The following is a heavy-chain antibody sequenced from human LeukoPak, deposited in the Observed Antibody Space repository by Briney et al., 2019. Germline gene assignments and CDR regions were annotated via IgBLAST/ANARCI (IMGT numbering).Heavy chain of an antibody. V-gene: IGHV3-23*01. Sequence: PGGSLRLSCAASGFTFSSYAMSWVRQAPGKGLEWVSAISGSGGSTYYADSVKGRFTISRDNPKNTLYLQMNSLRAEDTAVYYCAKDAIPPTLRPYYYDSSGYYDYWGQGTLVTVSS. CDR1: GFTFSSYA. CDR2: ISGSGGST. CDR3: AKDAIPPTLRPYYYDSSGYYDY. D-gene: IGHD3-22*01. J-gene: IGHJ4*02.